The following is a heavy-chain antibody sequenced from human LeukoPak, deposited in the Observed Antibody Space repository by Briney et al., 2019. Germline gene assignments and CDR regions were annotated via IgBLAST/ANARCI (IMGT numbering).Heavy chain of an antibody. Sequence: ASVKVSCKVSGYTLTELSMHWVRQAPGKGLEWMGGFDPDDGETIYAQKFQGRVTMTEDTSTDTAYMELSSLRSEDTAVYYCATDARGTLLGGYYMDVWGKGTTVTVSS. CDR3: ATDARGTLLGGYYMDV. CDR2: FDPDDGET. CDR1: GYTLTELS. D-gene: IGHD3-16*01. V-gene: IGHV1-24*01. J-gene: IGHJ6*03.